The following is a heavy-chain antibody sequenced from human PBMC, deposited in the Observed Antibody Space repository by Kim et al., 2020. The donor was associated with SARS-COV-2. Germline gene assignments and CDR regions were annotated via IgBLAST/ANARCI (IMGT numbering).Heavy chain of an antibody. Sequence: NTTDAQKLQGRGTMTTDTSTSTAYMELRSLRSDDTAVYYCAREAAVAIDYWGQGTLVTVSS. CDR2: NT. D-gene: IGHD6-19*01. V-gene: IGHV1-18*01. CDR3: AREAAVAIDY. J-gene: IGHJ4*02.